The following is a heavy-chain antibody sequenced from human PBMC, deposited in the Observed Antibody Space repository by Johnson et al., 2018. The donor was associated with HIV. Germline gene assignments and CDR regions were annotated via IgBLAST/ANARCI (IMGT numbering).Heavy chain of an antibody. J-gene: IGHJ3*02. CDR3: ARDHEAVPGAFDI. CDR2: ISYDGRNK. V-gene: IGHV3-30*03. CDR1: GFTVSSNF. D-gene: IGHD1-1*01. Sequence: QVQLVESGGGVVQPGRSLRLSCAASGFTVSSNFMSWVRRAPGKGLEWVAVISYDGRNKYYADSVKGRFTISRDNSKNTLYLQMNSLRAEDTAVYYCARDHEAVPGAFDIWGQGTMVTVSS.